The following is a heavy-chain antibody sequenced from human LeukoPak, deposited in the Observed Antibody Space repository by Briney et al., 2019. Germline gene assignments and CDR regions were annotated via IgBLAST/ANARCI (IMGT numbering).Heavy chain of an antibody. CDR3: ARGLFNYDNSGLNY. CDR1: GFTFSSYA. Sequence: GGSLRLSCAASGFTFSSYAMYWVRQAPGKGLEWVTNIWYDGSNKYYADSVKGRFTISRDNSKNTLYLQMNSLRAEDTAVYYCARGLFNYDNSGLNYWGQGTRVTVSS. V-gene: IGHV3-33*01. D-gene: IGHD3-22*01. CDR2: IWYDGSNK. J-gene: IGHJ4*02.